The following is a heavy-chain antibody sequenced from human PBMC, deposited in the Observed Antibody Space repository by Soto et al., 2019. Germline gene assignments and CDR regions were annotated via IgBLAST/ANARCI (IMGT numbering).Heavy chain of an antibody. CDR1: GFTFSSYA. CDR2: ISSSSSYI. D-gene: IGHD6-13*01. J-gene: IGHJ3*02. V-gene: IGHV3-21*01. CDR3: ASGGSSSFGAFDI. Sequence: GWSLRLSCAASGFTFSSYAMSWVRQAPGKGLEWVSAISSSSSYIYYADSVKGRFTISRDNAKNSLYLQMNSLRAEDTAVYYCASGGSSSFGAFDIWGQGTMVTVS.